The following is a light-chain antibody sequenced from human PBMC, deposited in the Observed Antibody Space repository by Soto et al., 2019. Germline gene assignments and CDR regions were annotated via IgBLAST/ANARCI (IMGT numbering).Light chain of an antibody. J-gene: IGKJ2*01. CDR1: QTIDNK. CDR3: QQYGYSPVMYT. Sequence: IVMTQSPATLSVSPGERATLSCRASQTIDNKLAWYQQRPGQAPRLLIYGASIRATGIPARFSGSGSGTEFTLTISGLQSEDFAVYYCQQYGYSPVMYTFGQGTKLEIK. V-gene: IGKV3-15*01. CDR2: GAS.